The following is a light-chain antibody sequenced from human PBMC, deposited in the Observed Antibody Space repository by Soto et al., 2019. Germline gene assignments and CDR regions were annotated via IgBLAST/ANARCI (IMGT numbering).Light chain of an antibody. J-gene: IGLJ3*02. V-gene: IGLV7-46*01. CDR2: DTS. CDR1: TGAVTSNHH. Sequence: QAVVTQEPSLTVSPGGTVTLTCGSSTGAVTSNHHPYWFQQKAGQAPRTLIYDTSNKHSWTPARFSGSLLGDKAALTRSGAQPEDEAQYYCLLSDHAARVFGGGTTLTVL. CDR3: LLSDHAARV.